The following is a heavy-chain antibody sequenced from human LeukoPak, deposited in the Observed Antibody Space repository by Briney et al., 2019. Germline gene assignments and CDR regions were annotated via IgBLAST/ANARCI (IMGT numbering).Heavy chain of an antibody. J-gene: IGHJ4*02. Sequence: SQTLSLTCTVSGGSISSGGYYWSWIRQPPGKGLEWIGYIYHSGSTYYNPSLKSRVTISVDTSKNQFSLKLSSVTAADTAVYYCARQGHDEAVAFATRTLRDYWGQGTLVTVSS. CDR1: GGSISSGGYY. D-gene: IGHD6-19*01. CDR3: ARQGHDEAVAFATRTLRDY. V-gene: IGHV4-30-2*01. CDR2: IYHSGST.